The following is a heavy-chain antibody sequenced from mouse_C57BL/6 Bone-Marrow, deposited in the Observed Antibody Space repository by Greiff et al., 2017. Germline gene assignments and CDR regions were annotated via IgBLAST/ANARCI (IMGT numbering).Heavy chain of an antibody. CDR3: AQMGDYDGYAMDY. Sequence: VQLQESGAELAKPGASVKLSCKASGYTFTSYWMHWVKQRPGQGLAWIGYINPSSGYTKYNQKFKDKATLTAATSSSTAYLQLSSLTYEDSAVYDCAQMGDYDGYAMDYWGQGTSVTVSS. CDR1: GYTFTSYW. CDR2: INPSSGYT. J-gene: IGHJ4*01. V-gene: IGHV1-7*01. D-gene: IGHD2-4*01.